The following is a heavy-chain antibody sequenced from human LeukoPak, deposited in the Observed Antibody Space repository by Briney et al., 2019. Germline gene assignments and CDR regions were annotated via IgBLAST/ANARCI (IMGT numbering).Heavy chain of an antibody. Sequence: ASVKDSCKASGYTFTSYYMHWVRQAPGQGLEWMGIINPSGGSTSYAQKFQGRVTMTRDTSTSTVYMELSSLRSEDTAVYYCARELGYCSSTSCPIPDYWGQGTLVTVSS. D-gene: IGHD2-2*01. CDR2: INPSGGST. J-gene: IGHJ4*02. CDR3: ARELGYCSSTSCPIPDY. V-gene: IGHV1-46*01. CDR1: GYTFTSYY.